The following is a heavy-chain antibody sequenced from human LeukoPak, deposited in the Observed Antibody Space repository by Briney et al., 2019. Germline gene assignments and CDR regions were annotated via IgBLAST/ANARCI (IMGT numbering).Heavy chain of an antibody. V-gene: IGHV3-20*04. Sequence: RTGGSLRLSCAASGFTFSSYSMNWVRQAPGKGLEWVSGINWNGGSTGYADSVKGRFTISRDNAKNSLYLQMNSLRAEDTALYYCARKAFIAVAGRSLDYWGQGTLVTVSS. J-gene: IGHJ4*02. CDR3: ARKAFIAVAGRSLDY. D-gene: IGHD6-19*01. CDR1: GFTFSSYS. CDR2: INWNGGST.